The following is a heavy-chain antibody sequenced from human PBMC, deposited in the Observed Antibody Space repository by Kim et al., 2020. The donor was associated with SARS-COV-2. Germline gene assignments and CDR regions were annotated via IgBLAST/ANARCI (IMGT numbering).Heavy chain of an antibody. V-gene: IGHV3-23*01. Sequence: RFTISRDNSKNTLFLQMNSLRAEDTAIYYCAKDRYPRFYYSSGYYYGMDVWGQGTTVTVSS. J-gene: IGHJ6*02. D-gene: IGHD3-10*01. CDR3: AKDRYPRFYYSSGYYYGMDV.